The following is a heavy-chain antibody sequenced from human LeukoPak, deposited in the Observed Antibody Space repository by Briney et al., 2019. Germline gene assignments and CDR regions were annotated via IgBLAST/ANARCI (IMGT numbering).Heavy chain of an antibody. Sequence: QSGRSLRLSCAASGFTFSAYGMHWVRQAPGKGLEWVAVISYDGTNKYYADSVKGRFTISRDNSKNTLYLQMNSLRAEDTAAYYCAKWTSSGWFIDYWGQGTLVTVSS. CDR1: GFTFSAYG. D-gene: IGHD6-19*01. CDR2: ISYDGTNK. CDR3: AKWTSSGWFIDY. J-gene: IGHJ4*02. V-gene: IGHV3-30*18.